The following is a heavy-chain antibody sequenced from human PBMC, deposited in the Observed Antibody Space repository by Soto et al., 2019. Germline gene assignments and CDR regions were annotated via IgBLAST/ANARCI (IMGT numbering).Heavy chain of an antibody. J-gene: IGHJ6*02. D-gene: IGHD5-12*01. CDR2: IISRSSYI. CDR3: ASTRRDGYNTYYSYYGMGV. CDR1: GFTFSSYN. Sequence: GGSLRLSCAASGFTFSSYNMNWVRQAPGKGLEWVSSIISRSSYIYYSDSVNGRFTIARDNAKNSLYLQMTSLRADDTAVNYCASTRRDGYNTYYSYYGMGVWGQRTTATVSS. V-gene: IGHV3-21*01.